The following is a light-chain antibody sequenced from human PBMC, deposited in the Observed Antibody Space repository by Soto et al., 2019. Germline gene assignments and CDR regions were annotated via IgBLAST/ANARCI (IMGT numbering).Light chain of an antibody. CDR3: SSYTSSIS. CDR2: DVN. Sequence: QSVLTQPASVSVSPGQSITISCTGTSSDVGGYNYVSWYQQHPGKAPKLMIYDVNTPHSGVSNRLSGSKSGNTASLNISGLQAGDEAAYYCSSYTSSISFGGGTKLTVL. CDR1: SSDVGGYNY. J-gene: IGLJ2*01. V-gene: IGLV2-14*01.